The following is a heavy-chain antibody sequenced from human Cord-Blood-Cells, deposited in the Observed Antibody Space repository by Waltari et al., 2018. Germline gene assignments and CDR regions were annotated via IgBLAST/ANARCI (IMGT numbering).Heavy chain of an antibody. V-gene: IGHV1-69*01. CDR2: SIPILGTE. CDR3: ARAGATLYLAGTNWFDP. J-gene: IGHJ5*02. CDR1: GGTFSSYA. D-gene: IGHD3-10*01. Sequence: QVQLVQSGAEVKKPGSSVKVSCKASGGTFSSYAISWVRQAPAQGLEWMGGSIPILGTESNARKCQGGGRVTADEAKSTAYMGLGSVRSEDTAVYYCARAGATLYLAGTNWFDPWGQGTLVTVSS.